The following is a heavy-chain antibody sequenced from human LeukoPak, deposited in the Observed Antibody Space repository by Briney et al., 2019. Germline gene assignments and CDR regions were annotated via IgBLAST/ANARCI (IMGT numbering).Heavy chain of an antibody. V-gene: IGHV3-49*04. CDR1: GFTFGDYA. CDR2: IRSKAYGCTT. J-gene: IGHJ6*03. D-gene: IGHD3-10*01. CDR3: TRVPFGTMVRGVIIKPDYYYYMDV. Sequence: GGSLRLSCTASGFTFGDYAMSWVRQAPGKGLEWVGFIRSKAYGCTTEYAASVKVRFTISRDDSKSIAYLQMNSLKTEDTAVYYCTRVPFGTMVRGVIIKPDYYYYMDVWGKGTTVTISS.